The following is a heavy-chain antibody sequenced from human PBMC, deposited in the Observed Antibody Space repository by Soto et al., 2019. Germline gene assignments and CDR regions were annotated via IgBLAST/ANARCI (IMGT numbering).Heavy chain of an antibody. J-gene: IGHJ4*02. Sequence: GGSLRLSCAASGFTFSSYGMHWVRQAPGKGLEWVALISYDGSNKYYGDSVKGRFTISRDNSKNTLYLQMNSLRTEDTAVYYCAKKQITEFDYWGQGTLVTVS. D-gene: IGHD1-20*01. CDR1: GFTFSSYG. V-gene: IGHV3-30*18. CDR3: AKKQITEFDY. CDR2: ISYDGSNK.